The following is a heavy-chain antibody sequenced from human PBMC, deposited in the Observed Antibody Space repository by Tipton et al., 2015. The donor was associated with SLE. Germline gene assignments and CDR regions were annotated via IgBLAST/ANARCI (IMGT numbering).Heavy chain of an antibody. CDR1: GFTFSGSA. CDR3: ATLGSSSGMDV. D-gene: IGHD6-13*01. Sequence: SLRLSCAASGFTFSGSAMHWVRQASGKGLEWVGRIRSKANSYATAYAASVKGRFTISRDDSKNTAYLQMNSLRAEDTAVYYCATLGSSSGMDVWGKGTTVTVSS. V-gene: IGHV3-73*01. J-gene: IGHJ6*04. CDR2: IRSKANSYAT.